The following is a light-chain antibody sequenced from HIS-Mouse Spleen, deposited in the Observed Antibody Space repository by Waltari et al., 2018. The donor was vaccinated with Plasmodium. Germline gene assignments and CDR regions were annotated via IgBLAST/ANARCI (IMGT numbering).Light chain of an antibody. CDR3: LQDYNDPYT. J-gene: IGKJ2*01. CDR2: AAS. V-gene: IGKV1-6*02. CDR1: QGIIND. Sequence: AIHITQSPSSLSASAGHRVNITCRASQGIINDLGWYQQKPGKAPKLLISAASSLQSGVPSRFSGSGSGTDFTLTISSLQPEDFATYYCLQDYNDPYTFGQGTKLEIK.